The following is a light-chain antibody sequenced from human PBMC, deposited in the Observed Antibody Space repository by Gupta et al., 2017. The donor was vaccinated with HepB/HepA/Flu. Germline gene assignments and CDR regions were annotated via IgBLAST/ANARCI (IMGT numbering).Light chain of an antibody. V-gene: IGLV3-21*04. CDR3: QVWDSRSDRIV. J-gene: IGLJ2*01. CDR1: NIGRKS. Sequence: SYVLPQPPSVSVAPGKTARITCGGNNIGRKSVHWYQQKPGQAPFLVIYYDSDRPSGIPERFSGSNSGNTATLTISRVEAGDEAGYYCQVWDSRSDRIVFGGGTKRTVL. CDR2: YDS.